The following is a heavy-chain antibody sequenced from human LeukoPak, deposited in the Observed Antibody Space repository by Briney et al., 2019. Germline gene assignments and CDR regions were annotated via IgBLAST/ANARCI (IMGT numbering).Heavy chain of an antibody. D-gene: IGHD3-22*01. Sequence: ASVKVSCKASGYTFTSYGISWVRQAPGQGLEWMGWISAYNGNTNSAQKLQGRVTMTTDTSTSTAYMELRSLRSDDTAVYYCARDVNDSSGSLFGYWGQGTLVTVSS. CDR3: ARDVNDSSGSLFGY. CDR2: ISAYNGNT. J-gene: IGHJ4*02. V-gene: IGHV1-18*01. CDR1: GYTFTSYG.